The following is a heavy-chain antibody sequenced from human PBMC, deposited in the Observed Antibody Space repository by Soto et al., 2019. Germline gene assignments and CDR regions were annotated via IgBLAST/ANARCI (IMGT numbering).Heavy chain of an antibody. CDR1: GFTFSSYG. CDR2: ISYDGSNK. CDR3: AKNSLEVGATGFDY. Sequence: GGSLRLSCAASGFTFSSYGMHWFRQAPGKGLEWVAVISYDGSNKYYADSVKGRFTISRDNSKNTLYLQMNSLRAEDTAVYYCAKNSLEVGATGFDYWGQGTLVTVSS. D-gene: IGHD1-26*01. J-gene: IGHJ4*02. V-gene: IGHV3-30*18.